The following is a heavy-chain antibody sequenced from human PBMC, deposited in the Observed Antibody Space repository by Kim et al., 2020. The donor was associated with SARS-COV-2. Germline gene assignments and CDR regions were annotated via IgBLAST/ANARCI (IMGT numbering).Heavy chain of an antibody. Sequence: GESLKISCNGSGYGFSSYWIDWVRQMPGKGLEWMGNIYPGDSNNRYSPAFQGQVSISADRSINTAYLQWSSLKGSDTAIYYCARRFFGSRSYTVDYWGQGTLVTVSS. J-gene: IGHJ4*02. CDR3: ARRFFGSRSYTVDY. V-gene: IGHV5-51*01. CDR2: IYPGDSNN. D-gene: IGHD3-10*01. CDR1: GYGFSSYW.